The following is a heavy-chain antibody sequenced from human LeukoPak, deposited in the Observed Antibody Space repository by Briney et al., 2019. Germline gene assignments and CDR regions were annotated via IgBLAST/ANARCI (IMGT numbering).Heavy chain of an antibody. CDR2: IYYGGNT. D-gene: IGHD3-10*01. CDR3: ASGPRNYYYSGSYQY. V-gene: IGHV4-61*08. J-gene: IGHJ4*02. Sequence: PSETLSLTCGVSGGSFNSDDYYWNWIRQPPGRGLEWIGYIYYGGNTNYNPSLRSRVTISMDTSKNQFSLKVNSVTAADTAVYFCASGPRNYYYSGSYQYWGQGTLVTVSS. CDR1: GGSFNSDDYY.